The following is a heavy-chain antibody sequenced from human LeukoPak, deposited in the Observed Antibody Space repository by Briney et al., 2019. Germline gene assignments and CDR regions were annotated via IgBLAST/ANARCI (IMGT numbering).Heavy chain of an antibody. CDR3: ARDRSSSSWYVPFDY. V-gene: IGHV3-23*01. CDR2: ISGSGGST. D-gene: IGHD6-13*01. CDR1: GFTFSSYA. Sequence: PGGSLRLSCAASGFTFSSYAMSWVRQAPGKGLEWVSAISGSGGSTYYADSVKGRFTISRDNAKNSLYLQMNSLRAEDTAVYYCARDRSSSSWYVPFDYWGQGTLVTVSS. J-gene: IGHJ4*02.